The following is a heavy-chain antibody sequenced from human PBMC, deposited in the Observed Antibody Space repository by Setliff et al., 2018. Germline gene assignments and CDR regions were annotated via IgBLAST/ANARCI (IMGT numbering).Heavy chain of an antibody. Sequence: SETLSLTCTVSGGSISSYYWSWIRQPAGKGLEWIGHIYIGGSANYNPALKSRVTMSIDTSENQFSLKLNSVTAADMAVYYCAREQWLDPPGYYYVDVWAKGTTVTVSS. CDR1: GGSISSYY. D-gene: IGHD6-19*01. J-gene: IGHJ6*03. CDR2: IYIGGSA. V-gene: IGHV4-4*07. CDR3: AREQWLDPPGYYYVDV.